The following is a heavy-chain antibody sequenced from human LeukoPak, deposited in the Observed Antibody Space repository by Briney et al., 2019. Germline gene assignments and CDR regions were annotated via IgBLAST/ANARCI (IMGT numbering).Heavy chain of an antibody. CDR3: ARDLRAYCGGDCYSCCQH. D-gene: IGHD2-21*01. CDR1: GSTFSSYG. CDR2: IWYDGSNK. Sequence: GRSLRLSCAASGSTFSSYGMHWVRQAPGKGLEWVAVIWYDGSNKYYADSVKGRFTISRDNSKNTLYLQMNSLRAEDAAVYYCARDLRAYCGGDCYSCCQHWGQGTLVTVSS. J-gene: IGHJ1*01. V-gene: IGHV3-33*01.